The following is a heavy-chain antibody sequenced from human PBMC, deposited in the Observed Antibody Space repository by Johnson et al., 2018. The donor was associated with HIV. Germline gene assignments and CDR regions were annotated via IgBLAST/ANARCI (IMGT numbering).Heavy chain of an antibody. V-gene: IGHV3-30*02. D-gene: IGHD2-15*01. J-gene: IGHJ3*02. CDR1: GFTFSSYG. Sequence: VQLVESGGGVVQPGGSLRLSCAASGFTFSSYGMHWVRQAPGKGLEWVAFIRYDGSNKYFTDSVRGRFTISRDNSKNTLYLQMNSLRAEDTAVYYWATPQEGYSAFDIWGQGTMVTVSS. CDR2: IRYDGSNK. CDR3: ATPQEGYSAFDI.